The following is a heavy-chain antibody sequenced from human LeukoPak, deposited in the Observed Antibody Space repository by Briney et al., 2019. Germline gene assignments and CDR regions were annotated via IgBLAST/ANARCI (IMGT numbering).Heavy chain of an antibody. CDR1: GGSISSYY. CDR2: IYYSGST. Sequence: SETLSLTCTVSGGSISSYYWSWIRQPPGKGLEWIGYIYYSGSTNYNPSLKSRVTISVDTSKNQFSLKLSSVTAADTAVYYCARRSSTLDYWGQGTLVTVSS. V-gene: IGHV4-59*12. J-gene: IGHJ4*02. D-gene: IGHD2-2*01. CDR3: ARRSSTLDY.